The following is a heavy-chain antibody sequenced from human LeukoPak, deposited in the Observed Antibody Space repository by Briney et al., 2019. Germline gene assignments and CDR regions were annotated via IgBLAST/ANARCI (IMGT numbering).Heavy chain of an antibody. J-gene: IGHJ4*02. Sequence: ASVKVSCKASGYTFTSYDINWVRQATGQGLEWMGWINPNSGGTSYAQKFQGRVTMTRDTSISTAYMELSRLRSDDTAVYYCARDRSRFGELYGYWGQGTLVTVSS. CDR3: ARDRSRFGELYGY. CDR2: INPNSGGT. D-gene: IGHD3-10*01. CDR1: GYTFTSYD. V-gene: IGHV1-2*02.